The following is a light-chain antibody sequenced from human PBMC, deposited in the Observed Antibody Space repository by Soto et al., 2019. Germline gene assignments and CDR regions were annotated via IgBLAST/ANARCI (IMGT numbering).Light chain of an antibody. J-gene: IGLJ1*01. CDR1: SSDVGGYNY. CDR3: CSYTTSNTRQIV. Sequence: HSVLTQPASVSGSPGQSITISCTGTSSDVGGYNYVSWYQQHPGKAPTFMIYDVSNRPSGVSNRFSGSKSGNTASLTISGLQAEEEADYYCCSYTTSNTRQIVFGTGTKVTVL. CDR2: DVS. V-gene: IGLV2-14*01.